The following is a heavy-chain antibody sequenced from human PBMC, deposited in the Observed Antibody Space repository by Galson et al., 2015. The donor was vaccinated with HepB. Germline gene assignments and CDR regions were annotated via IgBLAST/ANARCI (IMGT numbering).Heavy chain of an antibody. V-gene: IGHV4-34*01. CDR1: GGSFSGYY. CDR2: INHSGST. J-gene: IGHJ4*02. D-gene: IGHD3-10*01. Sequence: ETLSLTCAVYGGSFSGYYWSWIRQPPGKGLEWIGEINHSGSTNYNPSLKSRVTISVDTSKNQFSLKLSSVTAADTAVYYCARGPKIAYYYGQAMKIGIFDYWGQGTLVTVSS. CDR3: ARGPKIAYYYGQAMKIGIFDY.